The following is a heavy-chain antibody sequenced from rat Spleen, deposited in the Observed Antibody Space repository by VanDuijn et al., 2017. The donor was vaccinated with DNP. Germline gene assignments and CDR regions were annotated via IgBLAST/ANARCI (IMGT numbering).Heavy chain of an antibody. CDR3: ASSYFYDGRGAMDA. J-gene: IGHJ4*01. Sequence: EVQLVESGGGLVQPGRSLKLSCAASGFTFSDYYMAWVRQAPKKGLEWVASISYEGSGTYYGDSVKGRFTISRDNTKSTLYLQMDSLKSEDTATYYCASSYFYDGRGAMDAWGQGTSVTVSS. CDR2: ISYEGSGT. V-gene: IGHV5-22*01. CDR1: GFTFSDYY. D-gene: IGHD1-12*02.